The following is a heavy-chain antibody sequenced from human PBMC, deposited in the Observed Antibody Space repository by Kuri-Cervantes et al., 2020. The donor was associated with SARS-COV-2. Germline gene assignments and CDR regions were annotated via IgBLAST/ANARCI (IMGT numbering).Heavy chain of an antibody. Sequence: GGSLRLSCAASGFTFSSYSMNWVRQAPGKGLEWVSYISSSSSTIYYADSVKGRFTISRDNAKNSLYLQMYSLRAEDTAVYYCAKSQKSGDLGDDFDYWGQGTLVTVSS. CDR3: AKSQKSGDLGDDFDY. CDR1: GFTFSSYS. J-gene: IGHJ4*02. D-gene: IGHD3-16*01. CDR2: ISSSSSTI. V-gene: IGHV3-48*01.